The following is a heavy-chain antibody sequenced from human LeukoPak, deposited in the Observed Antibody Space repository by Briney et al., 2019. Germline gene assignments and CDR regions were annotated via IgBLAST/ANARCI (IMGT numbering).Heavy chain of an antibody. Sequence: PGGSLRLSCAASGFTFNNYWMNWVRQAPGKGLEWVSYISSSGSTIYYADSVKGRFTISRDNAKNSLYLQMNSLRAEDTAVYYCARVKWIQLWFDYWGQGTLVTVSS. D-gene: IGHD5-18*01. V-gene: IGHV3-48*04. CDR3: ARVKWIQLWFDY. CDR2: ISSSGSTI. J-gene: IGHJ4*02. CDR1: GFTFNNYW.